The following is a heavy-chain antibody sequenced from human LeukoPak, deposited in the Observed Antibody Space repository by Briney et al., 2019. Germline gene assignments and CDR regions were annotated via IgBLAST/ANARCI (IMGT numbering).Heavy chain of an antibody. CDR3: ARDRGNWDDFDY. CDR1: GFTFSSYS. Sequence: PGGSLRLSCAASGFTFSSYSMNWVRQAPGKGLEWVSSISSSSSYIYYADSVKGRFTISRDNVKNSLYLQMNSLRAEDTAVYYCARDRGNWDDFDYWGQGTLVTVSS. CDR2: ISSSSSYI. D-gene: IGHD1-1*01. V-gene: IGHV3-21*01. J-gene: IGHJ4*02.